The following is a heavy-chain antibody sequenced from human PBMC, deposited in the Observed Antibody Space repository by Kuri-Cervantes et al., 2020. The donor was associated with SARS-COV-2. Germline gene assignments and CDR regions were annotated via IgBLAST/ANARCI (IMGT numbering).Heavy chain of an antibody. Sequence: GESLKISCAASGFTVSSNYMSWVRQAPGKGLEWVSVIYSGGSTYYADSVQGRFTISRDNSKNTLYLQMNSLRVEDTAVYYCAREDRYGGNLNWFDPWGQRTLVTVSS. CDR1: GFTVSSNY. CDR2: IYSGGST. D-gene: IGHD1-26*01. V-gene: IGHV3-53*01. J-gene: IGHJ5*02. CDR3: AREDRYGGNLNWFDP.